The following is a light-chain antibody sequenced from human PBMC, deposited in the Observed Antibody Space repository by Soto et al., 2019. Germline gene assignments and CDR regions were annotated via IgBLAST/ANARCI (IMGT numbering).Light chain of an antibody. V-gene: IGLV2-14*01. CDR1: SSDIGGYNY. CDR3: SSFSITSTLYV. Sequence: QSALTQPASVSGSPGQSITISCTGTSSDIGGYNYVSWYQQHPGKAPKVMIYEVSNRPSGVSNRFSGSKSGNTASLTISGLQAEDEADYYCSSFSITSTLYVFGSGTKV. CDR2: EVS. J-gene: IGLJ1*01.